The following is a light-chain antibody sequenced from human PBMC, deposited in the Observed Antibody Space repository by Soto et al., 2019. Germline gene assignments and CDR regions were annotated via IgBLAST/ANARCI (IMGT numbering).Light chain of an antibody. CDR3: QLYGISPQ. V-gene: IGKV3-20*01. J-gene: IGKJ5*01. CDR2: ASS. CDR1: QTSGSNF. Sequence: EIVLTQSPGTLSLSPGERATLSCKTSQTSGSNFLAWYQHKPGQAPRLLIYASSNRATGIPDRFSGSASGPAFTLNINRLEPEDFAVYYCQLYGISPQFGQGTRLEIK.